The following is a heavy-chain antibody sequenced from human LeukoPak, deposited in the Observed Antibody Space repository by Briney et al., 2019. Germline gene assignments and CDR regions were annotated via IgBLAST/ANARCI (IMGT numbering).Heavy chain of an antibody. CDR2: IYPDDSDT. V-gene: IGHV5-51*01. D-gene: IGHD6-13*01. CDR3: ARQSESSSWNDAFDI. Sequence: GESLKISCQASGYKFISHWIGWVRQMPGKGLEWMGIIYPDDSDTRYSPSFQGQVTISADKSINTAYLQWSSLKASDTAMYYCARQSESSSWNDAFDIWGQGTMVTVSS. J-gene: IGHJ3*02. CDR1: GYKFISHW.